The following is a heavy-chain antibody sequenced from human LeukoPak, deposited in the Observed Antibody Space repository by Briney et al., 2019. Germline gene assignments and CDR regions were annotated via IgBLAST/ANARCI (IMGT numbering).Heavy chain of an antibody. V-gene: IGHV4-39*01. CDR3: AKWSRRYYDSSGYYF. CDR2: IYYSGST. J-gene: IGHJ4*02. Sequence: ASETLSLTCTVSGGSISSSSYYWGWIRQPPGKGLEWIGSIYYSGSTYYNPSLKSRVTISVDTSKNQFSLKLSSVTAADTAVYYCAKWSRRYYDSSGYYFWGQGTLVTVSS. D-gene: IGHD3-22*01. CDR1: GGSISSSSYY.